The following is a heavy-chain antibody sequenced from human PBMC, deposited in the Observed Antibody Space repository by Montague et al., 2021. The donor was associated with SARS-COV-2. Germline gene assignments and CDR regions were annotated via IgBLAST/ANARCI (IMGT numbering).Heavy chain of an antibody. V-gene: IGHV3-30*04. CDR1: GFSFSSSV. D-gene: IGHD2-15*01. J-gene: IGHJ4*02. CDR2: ISYDGNIK. Sequence: SLRLSCAASGFSFSSSVMHWVRQAPGKGPEWVAVISYDGNIKNYIDPVKGRFTISRDNSKNTLYLQMNGLRPDDTAVYYCARGPHYCSGGDCFWGQGALVTVSS. CDR3: ARGPHYCSGGDCF.